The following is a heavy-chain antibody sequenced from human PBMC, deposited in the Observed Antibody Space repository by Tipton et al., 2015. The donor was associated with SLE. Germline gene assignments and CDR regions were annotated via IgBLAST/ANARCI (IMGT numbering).Heavy chain of an antibody. CDR3: AGPGEAYSWDAFDI. V-gene: IGHV4-34*01. CDR1: GGSLSGYY. CDR2: SHQSGST. J-gene: IGHJ3*02. Sequence: TLSLTCAVYGGSLSGYYWSWIRQPPGKGPEWIGESHQSGSTNYHPSFKSRVTISVDTSKNQFSLRLSSVTAADTAVYYCAGPGEAYSWDAFDIWGQGTMVTVSS. D-gene: IGHD2-21*01.